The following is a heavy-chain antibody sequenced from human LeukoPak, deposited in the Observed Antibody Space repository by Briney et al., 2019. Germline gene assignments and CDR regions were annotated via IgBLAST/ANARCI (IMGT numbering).Heavy chain of an antibody. CDR2: ISGSGAGT. CDR1: GFTFSSYA. CDR3: ARKPGITMIVVVKGFDY. J-gene: IGHJ4*02. V-gene: IGHV3-23*01. D-gene: IGHD3-22*01. Sequence: GGSLRLSCAASGFTFSSYAMSWVRQAPGKGLEWVSAISGSGAGTYYADSVKGRFTISRDNSKNTLYLQMNSLRAEDTAVYYCARKPGITMIVVVKGFDYWGQGTLVTVSS.